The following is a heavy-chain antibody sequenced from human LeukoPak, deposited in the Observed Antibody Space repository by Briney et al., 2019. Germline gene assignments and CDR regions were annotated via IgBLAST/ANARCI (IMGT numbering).Heavy chain of an antibody. CDR1: GYTFTGYY. CDR2: INPNSGGT. J-gene: IGHJ4*02. D-gene: IGHD6-13*01. Sequence: ASVKVSCKASGYTFTGYYMHWVRQAPGQGLEWMGRINPNSGGTNYAQKFQGRVTITRDTSISTAYMELSRLRSDDTAVYYCARGLGTSPSPVDYWGQGTLVTVSS. V-gene: IGHV1-2*06. CDR3: ARGLGTSPSPVDY.